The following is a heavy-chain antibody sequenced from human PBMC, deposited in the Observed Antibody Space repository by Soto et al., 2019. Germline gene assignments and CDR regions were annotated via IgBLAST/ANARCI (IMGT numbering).Heavy chain of an antibody. Sequence: QLVQSGADVKKPGASVRVSCKTSGPTFIAYYIHWVRQAPGQGLEWMGWIDPKSGGTTYEQKFLGRVTMTKDTSINTAYMDLNRLTSADTAVYYCARVSVAVPEWGQGNLITVAS. CDR3: ARVSVAVPE. J-gene: IGHJ4*02. CDR2: IDPKSGGT. V-gene: IGHV1-2*02. CDR1: GPTFIAYY. D-gene: IGHD5-12*01.